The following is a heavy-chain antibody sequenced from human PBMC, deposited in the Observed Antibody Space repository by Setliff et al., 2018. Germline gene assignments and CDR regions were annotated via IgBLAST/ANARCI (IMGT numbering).Heavy chain of an antibody. CDR1: GFTFISYA. J-gene: IGHJ3*02. CDR2: ISRGGST. CDR3: ARSAEYDTIDM. V-gene: IGHV3-64*01. Sequence: GGSLRLSCAASGFTFISYAMHWVRQAPGKGLEYVSAISRGGSTSYANSVKGRLTISRDISKNTLYLQMGSLRAEDMAVYYCARSAEYDTIDMWGQGTMVTVSS.